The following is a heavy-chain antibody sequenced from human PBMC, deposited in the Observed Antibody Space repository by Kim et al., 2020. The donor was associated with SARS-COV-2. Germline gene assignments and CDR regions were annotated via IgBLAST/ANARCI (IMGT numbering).Heavy chain of an antibody. J-gene: IGHJ4*02. CDR3: AILWGILGYCSGGSCHYIDY. CDR2: ISGSGGST. V-gene: IGHV3-23*01. Sequence: GGSLRLSCAASGFTFSSYAMSWVRQAPGKGLEWVSAISGSGGSTYYADSVKGRFTISRDNSKNTLYLQMNSLRAEDTAVYYCAILWGILGYCSGGSCHYIDYWGQGTLVTVSS. CDR1: GFTFSSYA. D-gene: IGHD2-15*01.